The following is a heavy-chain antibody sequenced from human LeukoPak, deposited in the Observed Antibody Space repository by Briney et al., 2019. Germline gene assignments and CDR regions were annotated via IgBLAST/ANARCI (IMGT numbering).Heavy chain of an antibody. V-gene: IGHV4-34*01. D-gene: IGHD3-22*01. Sequence: SETLSLTCAVYGGPFSGYYWSWIRQPPGKGLEWIGEINHSGSTNYNPSLKSRVTISVDTSKNQFSLKLSSVTAADTAVYYCARSGSGYYILPFGYWGQGTLVTVSS. CDR3: ARSGSGYYILPFGY. J-gene: IGHJ4*02. CDR1: GGPFSGYY. CDR2: INHSGST.